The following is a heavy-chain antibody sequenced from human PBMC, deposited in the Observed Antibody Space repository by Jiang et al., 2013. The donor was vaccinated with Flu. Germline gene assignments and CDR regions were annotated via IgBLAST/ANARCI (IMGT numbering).Heavy chain of an antibody. Sequence: GDSVSSNSAAWNWIRQSPSRGLEWLGRTYYRSKWYNDYAVSVKSRIIINPDTSKNQFSLQLRSLTLEDTAVYYCAREPHGTAYLQWSSLKASDTAMYYCARTYYYGSGSLVPWGQGTLVTVSS. CDR1: GDSVSSNSAA. CDR3: AREPHGTAYLQWSSLKASDTAMYYCARTYYYGSGSLVP. J-gene: IGHJ5*02. CDR2: TYYRSKWYN. V-gene: IGHV6-1*01. D-gene: IGHD3-10*01.